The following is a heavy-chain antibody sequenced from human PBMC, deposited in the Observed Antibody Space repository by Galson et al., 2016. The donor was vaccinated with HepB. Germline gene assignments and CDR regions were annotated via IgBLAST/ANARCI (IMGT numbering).Heavy chain of an antibody. V-gene: IGHV3-23*01. CDR1: GFTITSYG. J-gene: IGHJ6*02. CDR2: ISGSGVSI. D-gene: IGHD1-1*01. CDR3: GRSKLGNNFFYYYGMDV. Sequence: SLRLSCAASGFTITSYGMPWVRQAPGKGLKWVSAISGSGVSIYYADTVKGRFTISRDESKNTVYLQMNSLRDEETAVYYCGRSKLGNNFFYYYGMDVWGQGTTGTVS.